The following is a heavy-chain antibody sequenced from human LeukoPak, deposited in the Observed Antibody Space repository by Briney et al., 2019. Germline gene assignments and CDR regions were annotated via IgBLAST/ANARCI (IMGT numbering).Heavy chain of an antibody. CDR1: GFTFTNYA. V-gene: IGHV3-23*01. Sequence: GGSLRLSCAASGFTFTNYAITWIRQAPGKGLEWVSTISGSGHNTYYADSVQGRFTISRDNSKNTLFLQMNSLRAEDTAVYYCARDQEGFDYWGQGTLVTVSS. CDR2: ISGSGHNT. J-gene: IGHJ4*02. CDR3: ARDQEGFDY.